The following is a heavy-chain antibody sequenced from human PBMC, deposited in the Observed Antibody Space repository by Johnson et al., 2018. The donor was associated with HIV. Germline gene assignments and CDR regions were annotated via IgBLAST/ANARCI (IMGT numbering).Heavy chain of an antibody. CDR1: GFTFSSYG. V-gene: IGHV3-33*01. J-gene: IGHJ3*02. CDR2: IWYDGSNK. D-gene: IGHD3-10*01. CDR3: VRDRGTMLLDGAFDI. Sequence: QVQLVESGGGVVQPGGSLRLSCAASGFTFSSYGMHWVRQAPGKGLEWVAVIWYDGSNKYYADSVKGRFTISRDNSKNTLYLQMNSLRAEDTAVYYCVRDRGTMLLDGAFDIWGQGTMVTVSS.